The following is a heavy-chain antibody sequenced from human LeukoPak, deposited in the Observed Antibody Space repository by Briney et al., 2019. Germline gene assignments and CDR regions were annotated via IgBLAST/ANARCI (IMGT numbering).Heavy chain of an antibody. CDR3: ARGQRYSGYDPFDY. Sequence: PSETLSLTCTVSGGSISSGSYYWSWIRQPAGKGLEWIGRIYTSGSTNYNPSLKSRVTISVDTSKNQFSLKLSSVTAADTAMYYCARGQRYSGYDPFDYWGQGTLVTVSS. CDR2: IYTSGST. V-gene: IGHV4-61*02. D-gene: IGHD5-12*01. J-gene: IGHJ4*02. CDR1: GGSISSGSYY.